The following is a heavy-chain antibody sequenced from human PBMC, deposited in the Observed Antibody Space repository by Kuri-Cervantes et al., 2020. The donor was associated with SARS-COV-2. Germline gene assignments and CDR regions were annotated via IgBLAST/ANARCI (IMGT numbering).Heavy chain of an antibody. CDR1: GFTFSSYR. D-gene: IGHD3/OR15-3a*01. CDR2: ISYDGSNK. Sequence: GESLKISCAASGFTFSSYRVNWVRQAPGKGLEWVAVISYDGSNKYYADSAKGRFTISRDNSRNTLYLQMDYLRADDTAVYYCAKHEVRTYDYWGQGTLVTVS. J-gene: IGHJ4*02. CDR3: AKHEVRTYDY. V-gene: IGHV3-30*18.